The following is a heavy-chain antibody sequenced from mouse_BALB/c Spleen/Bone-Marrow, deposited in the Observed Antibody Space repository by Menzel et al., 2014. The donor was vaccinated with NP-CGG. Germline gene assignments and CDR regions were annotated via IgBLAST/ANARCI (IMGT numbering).Heavy chain of an antibody. J-gene: IGHJ4*01. CDR2: IDPETGGT. D-gene: IGHD4-1*01. CDR1: GYTFTDHE. Sequence: QVQLKQSGAELVRPGASVTLSCKASGYTFTDHEMHWVKQTPVHGLEWIGAIDPETGGTAYNQKFKGKATLTADKSSSTAYMELRSLTSEDSAVYYCTRHWDYAMDYWGQGTSVTVSS. CDR3: TRHWDYAMDY. V-gene: IGHV1-15*01.